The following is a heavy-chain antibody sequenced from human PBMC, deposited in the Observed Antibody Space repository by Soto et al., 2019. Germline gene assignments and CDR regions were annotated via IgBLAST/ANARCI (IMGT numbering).Heavy chain of an antibody. CDR2: IYSGGDT. CDR1: GFTVSSNY. V-gene: IGHV3-66*01. J-gene: IGHJ4*02. CDR3: EGKANWESPFDY. D-gene: IGHD1-26*01. Sequence: EVQLVESGGGLVQPGGSLRLSCAASGFTVSSNYMSWVRQAPGKGLEWVSVIYSGGDTYYADSVKGRFTISSDNSKNMLYLQMNSLRAQDTAVYYCEGKANWESPFDYWGQGTLVTVSS.